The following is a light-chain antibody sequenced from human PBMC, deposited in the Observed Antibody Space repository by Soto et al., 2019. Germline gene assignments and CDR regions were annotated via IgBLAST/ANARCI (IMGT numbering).Light chain of an antibody. J-gene: IGLJ1*01. Sequence: QSALTQPASVSGSLGQSITISCTGTSSDVGGYNYVSWYQQHPGKAPKLMLYEVTVRPSGVSNRFSGSKSGNTASLTISGLQAEDEADYYCSSYTSSSTLLYVFGSATKVTVL. CDR3: SSYTSSSTLLYV. CDR1: SSDVGGYNY. CDR2: EVT. V-gene: IGLV2-14*01.